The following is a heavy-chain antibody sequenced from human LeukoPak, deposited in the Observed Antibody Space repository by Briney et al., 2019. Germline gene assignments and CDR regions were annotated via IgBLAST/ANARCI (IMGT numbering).Heavy chain of an antibody. D-gene: IGHD2-21*01. J-gene: IGHJ6*02. V-gene: IGHV4-59*01. CDR2: IYYSGST. CDR3: ARVSIIASSHYYYGMDV. Sequence: SETLSLTCTVSGGSISSYYWSWIRQPPGKGLEWIGYIYYSGSTNYNPSLKSRVTISVDTSKNQFSLKLSSVTAADTAVYYCARVSIIASSHYYYGMDVWGQGTTVTVSS. CDR1: GGSISSYY.